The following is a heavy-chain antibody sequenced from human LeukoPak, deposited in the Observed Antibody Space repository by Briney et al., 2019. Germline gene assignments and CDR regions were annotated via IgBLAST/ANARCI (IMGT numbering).Heavy chain of an antibody. D-gene: IGHD3-22*01. J-gene: IGHJ4*02. CDR2: FDPEDGET. CDR1: GYTLTELS. V-gene: IGHV1-24*01. CDR3: ATVNSDYYDSSGYPYYFDY. Sequence: ASVKVSCKVSGYTLTELSMHWVRQAPGKGLEWMGGFDPEDGETIYAQEFQGRVTMTEDTSTDTAYMELSSLRSEDTAVYYCATVNSDYYDSSGYPYYFDYWGQGTLVTVSS.